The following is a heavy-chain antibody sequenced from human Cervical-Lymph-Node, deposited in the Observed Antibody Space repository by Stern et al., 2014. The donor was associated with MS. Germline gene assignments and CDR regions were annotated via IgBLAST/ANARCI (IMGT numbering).Heavy chain of an antibody. D-gene: IGHD3-3*01. V-gene: IGHV2-70*04. CDR1: GFSLVTSGVR. Sequence: ESGPALVQPTQTLTLTCTFSGFSLVTSGVRVSWIRQPPGKALEWLARIDWNDKTFYNTSLMTRLTISKDTSKNQVVLTMTNVDPVDTATYYCARMMGSGYRHYFDYWGQGTPVTVS. J-gene: IGHJ4*02. CDR2: IDWNDKT. CDR3: ARMMGSGYRHYFDY.